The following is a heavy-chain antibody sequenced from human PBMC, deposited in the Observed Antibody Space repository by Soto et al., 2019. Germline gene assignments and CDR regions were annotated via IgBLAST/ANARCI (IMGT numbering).Heavy chain of an antibody. D-gene: IGHD3-10*01. CDR2: IIPIFGTA. V-gene: IGHV1-69*01. Sequence: SVKGDCKASGGAFSSYATSWVRQAPGQGHEWMGGIIPIFGTANYAQKFQGRVTITADESTSTAYMELSSLRSEATAGHYCSRRRGSGSHLITGHSYYCMDFRDQGITVSL. CDR1: GGAFSSYA. CDR3: SRRRGSGSHLITGHSYYCMDF. J-gene: IGHJ6*02.